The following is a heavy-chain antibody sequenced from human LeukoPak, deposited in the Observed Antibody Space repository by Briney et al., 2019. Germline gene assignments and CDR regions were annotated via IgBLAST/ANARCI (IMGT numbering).Heavy chain of an antibody. Sequence: PGGSLRLSCAASGFTFSSCSMNWVRQAPGKGLEWVSSISSSSSYIYYADSVKGRFTISRDNAKNSLYLQMNSLRAEDTAVYYCARVDTIQLWLELPDYWGQRTLVTVSS. CDR1: GFTFSSCS. CDR2: ISSSSSYI. D-gene: IGHD5-18*01. J-gene: IGHJ4*02. V-gene: IGHV3-21*01. CDR3: ARVDTIQLWLELPDY.